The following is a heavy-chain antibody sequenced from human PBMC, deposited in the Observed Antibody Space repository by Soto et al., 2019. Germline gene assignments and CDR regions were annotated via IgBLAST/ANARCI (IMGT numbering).Heavy chain of an antibody. D-gene: IGHD3-16*01. Sequence: QVQLVESGGGVVQPGRSLRLSCAASGFTFSSYAMHWVRQAPGKGLEWVAVISYDGSNKYYADSVKGRFTISSDNYKNTLDRQMNSLRADDTAVYYCARDEDYVWGSRGAFDIWGQGTMVTVSS. J-gene: IGHJ3*02. CDR3: ARDEDYVWGSRGAFDI. CDR1: GFTFSSYA. V-gene: IGHV3-30-3*01. CDR2: ISYDGSNK.